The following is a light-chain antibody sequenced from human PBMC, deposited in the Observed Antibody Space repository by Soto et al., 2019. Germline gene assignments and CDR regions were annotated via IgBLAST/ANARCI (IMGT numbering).Light chain of an antibody. CDR1: QGIGTY. CDR2: AAF. Sequence: IQLTQSPSSLSASLGDRVAISCRASQGIGTYLAWYQQKPGKAPKLLIYAAFTLHSGVPARFSGSRSGTDFTLTISSLQPEDFATYYCQPVNSYPQTFGQGTRLEI. V-gene: IGKV1-9*01. J-gene: IGKJ5*01. CDR3: QPVNSYPQT.